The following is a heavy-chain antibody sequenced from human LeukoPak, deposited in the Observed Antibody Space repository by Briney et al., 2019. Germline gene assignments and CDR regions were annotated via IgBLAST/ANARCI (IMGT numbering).Heavy chain of an antibody. CDR3: ARDGSGYYYVFQLDY. V-gene: IGHV1-18*01. CDR2: ISAYNGNT. D-gene: IGHD3-22*01. J-gene: IGHJ4*02. Sequence: GASVKVSCKASGYTFTSYGISWVRQAPGQGLEWMGWISAYNGNTNYAQKLQGRVTMTTDTSTSTAYMELRSLRSDDTAIYYCARDGSGYYYVFQLDYWGQGTLVTVSS. CDR1: GYTFTSYG.